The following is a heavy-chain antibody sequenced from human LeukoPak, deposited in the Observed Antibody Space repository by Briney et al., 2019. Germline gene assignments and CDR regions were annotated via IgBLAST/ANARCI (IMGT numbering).Heavy chain of an antibody. CDR1: GGSISSYY. D-gene: IGHD6-19*01. Sequence: SETLSLTCTVSGGSISSYYWSWIRQPPGKGLEWIGYIYYSGSTNYNPSLKSRVTISVDTSKNQFSLKLSSVTAADTAVYYCARGSVAGHFDYWGQEPWSPSPQ. CDR2: IYYSGST. V-gene: IGHV4-59*01. J-gene: IGHJ4*01. CDR3: ARGSVAGHFDY.